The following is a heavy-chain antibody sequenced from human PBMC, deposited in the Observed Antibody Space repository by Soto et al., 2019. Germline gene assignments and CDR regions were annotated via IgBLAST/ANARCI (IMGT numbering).Heavy chain of an antibody. CDR1: GFTFSSYS. Sequence: EVQVVESGGGLVKPGGSLRLSCAASGFTFSSYSMSWVRQAPGKGLEWVSSITSSSSYIHYTDSVKGRFTISRDNAKSSLYLQMNSLRVEDTAIYYCARDTNFHISGNGVDYWGQGTLVTVSS. CDR3: ARDTNFHISGNGVDY. D-gene: IGHD3-10*01. CDR2: ITSSSSYI. J-gene: IGHJ4*02. V-gene: IGHV3-21*01.